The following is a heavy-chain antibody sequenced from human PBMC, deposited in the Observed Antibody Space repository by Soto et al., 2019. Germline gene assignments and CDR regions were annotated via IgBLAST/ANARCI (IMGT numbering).Heavy chain of an antibody. CDR2: IYSGGTI. CDR1: GFTVTINY. Sequence: EVQVVESGGGLVQPGGSLRLSCAVSGFTVTINYMSWVRQAPGKGLEWVSVIYSGGTIYYADSVKGRFTISRDTSKKILYLQMNSLRVDDTAVYYCHGYGYWGQGTLVTVSS. V-gene: IGHV3-53*01. CDR3: HGYGY. J-gene: IGHJ4*02. D-gene: IGHD5-12*01.